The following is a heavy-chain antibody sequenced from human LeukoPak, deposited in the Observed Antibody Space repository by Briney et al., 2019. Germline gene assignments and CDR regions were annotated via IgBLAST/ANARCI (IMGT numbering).Heavy chain of an antibody. J-gene: IGHJ4*02. CDR1: GGSISSSSYY. Sequence: ESSETLSLTCTVSGGSISSSSYYRGWIRQPPGKGLEWIGSIYYSGSTYYNPSLKSRVTISVDTSKNQFSLKLSSVTAADTAVYYCARGQWELLRSPHFDYWGQGTLVTVSS. CDR2: IYYSGST. D-gene: IGHD1-26*01. CDR3: ARGQWELLRSPHFDY. V-gene: IGHV4-39*01.